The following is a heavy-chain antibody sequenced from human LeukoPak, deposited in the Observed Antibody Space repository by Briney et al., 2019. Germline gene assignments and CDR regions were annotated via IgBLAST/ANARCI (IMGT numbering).Heavy chain of an antibody. V-gene: IGHV3-23*01. CDR2: ISGSGDST. D-gene: IGHD2-2*01. CDR3: AKERCSSTICSDDY. CDR1: GFTFSSYA. Sequence: GGSLRPSCAASGFTFSSYAMSWVRQAPGKGLEWVSTISGSGDSTYYADSVKGRFTISRDNSKNTLYLQMNSLSAADTAVYYCAKERCSSTICSDDYWGQGTLVTVSS. J-gene: IGHJ4*02.